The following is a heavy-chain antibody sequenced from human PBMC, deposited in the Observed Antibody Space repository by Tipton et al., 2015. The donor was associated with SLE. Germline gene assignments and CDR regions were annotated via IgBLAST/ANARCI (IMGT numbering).Heavy chain of an antibody. CDR2: IYYSGST. J-gene: IGHJ4*02. CDR1: GGSFSGYY. D-gene: IGHD3-10*01. CDR3: ARGVRLWFGESHFDY. Sequence: TLSLTCAVYGGSFSGYYWSWIRQPPGKGLEWIGSIYYSGSTYYNPSLKSRVTISVDTSKNQFSLKLSSVTAADTAVYYCARGVRLWFGESHFDYWGQGTLVTVSS. V-gene: IGHV4-34*01.